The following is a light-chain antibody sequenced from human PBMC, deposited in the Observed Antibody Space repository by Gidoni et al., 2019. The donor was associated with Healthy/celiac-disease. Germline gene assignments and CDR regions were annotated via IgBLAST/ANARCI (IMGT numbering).Light chain of an antibody. CDR3: QAWDSSTFVV. J-gene: IGLJ2*01. CDR1: KLGDKY. CDR2: QDS. V-gene: IGLV3-1*01. Sequence: SYELTQTPSVSVSPGQTASITCSGDKLGDKYACWYQQKPGQSPVLVIYQDSKRPSGIPERFSGSNSGNTAPLTISGTQAMDEADYYCQAWDSSTFVVFGGGTKLTVL.